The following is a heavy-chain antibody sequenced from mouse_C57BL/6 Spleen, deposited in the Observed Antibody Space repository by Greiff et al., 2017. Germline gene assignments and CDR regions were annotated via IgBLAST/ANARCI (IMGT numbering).Heavy chain of an antibody. V-gene: IGHV1-7*01. D-gene: IGHD1-1*01. CDR3: ARPDYSRDYFDY. J-gene: IGHJ2*01. CDR2: INPSSGYT. CDR1: GYTFTSYW. Sequence: VQLQQSGAELAKPGASVKLSCKASGYTFTSYWMPWVKQRPGQGLEWIGYINPSSGYTKYNQKFKDKATLTADKSSSTAYMQLSSLTYEDSAVYYCARPDYSRDYFDYWGQGTTLAVSS.